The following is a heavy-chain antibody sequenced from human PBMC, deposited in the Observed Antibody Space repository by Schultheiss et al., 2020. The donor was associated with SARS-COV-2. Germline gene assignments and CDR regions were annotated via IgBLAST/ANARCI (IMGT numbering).Heavy chain of an antibody. J-gene: IGHJ4*02. CDR3: AHVPNYYDYIWGSYRLPWDKYPVFDY. Sequence: SGPTLVKPTQTLTLTCTFSGFSLSSTGMRVSWIRQPPGKALEWLALIYWDDDKRYSPSLKSRLTITKDTSKNQVVLTMTNMDPVDTATYYCAHVPNYYDYIWGSYRLPWDKYPVFDYWGQGTLVTVSS. V-gene: IGHV2-5*08. CDR2: IYWDDDK. D-gene: IGHD3-16*02. CDR1: GFSLSSTGMR.